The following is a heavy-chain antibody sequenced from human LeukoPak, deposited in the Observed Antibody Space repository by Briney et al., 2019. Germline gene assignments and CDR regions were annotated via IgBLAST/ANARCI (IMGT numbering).Heavy chain of an antibody. V-gene: IGHV5-51*01. J-gene: IGHJ4*02. CDR1: GYSFINYW. D-gene: IGHD6-19*01. CDR3: AILSSGWCYFDY. CDR2: IYPGDSDT. Sequence: GESLKISCKGSGYSFINYWIGWVRQMPGKGLEWMAIIYPGDSDTKYSPSFQGQVTISADKSITTAFLQWSSLKASDTAMYYCAILSSGWCYFDYWGQGTLVTVSS.